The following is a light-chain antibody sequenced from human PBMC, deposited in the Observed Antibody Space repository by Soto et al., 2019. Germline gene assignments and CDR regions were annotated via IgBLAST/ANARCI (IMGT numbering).Light chain of an antibody. CDR3: QQSYSTPVA. CDR2: AAS. V-gene: IGKV1-39*01. CDR1: QSISSY. Sequence: DIQMTQSPSSLYASVGDRVTITCRASQSISSYLNWYQQKPGKAPKLLIYAASSLQIGVPSRFSGSVSGTDFTLTISSLQPEDFATYYCQQSYSTPVAFGQGTKLEIK. J-gene: IGKJ2*01.